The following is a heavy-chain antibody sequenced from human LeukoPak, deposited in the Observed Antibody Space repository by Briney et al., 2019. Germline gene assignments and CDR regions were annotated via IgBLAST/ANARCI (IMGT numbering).Heavy chain of an antibody. CDR1: DYIFTSNR. D-gene: IGHD3-16*01. CDR3: ARGEFYYDL. Sequence: ASVRVSCKPSDYIFTSNRITWVRKAPGQQLEWMGWISTFNGYTKYAQNLQGRITMTRDTSTRTVYLEMRNLRSDDTAVYFCARGEFYYDLWGQGTLVTVSS. J-gene: IGHJ4*02. CDR2: ISTFNGYT. V-gene: IGHV1-18*04.